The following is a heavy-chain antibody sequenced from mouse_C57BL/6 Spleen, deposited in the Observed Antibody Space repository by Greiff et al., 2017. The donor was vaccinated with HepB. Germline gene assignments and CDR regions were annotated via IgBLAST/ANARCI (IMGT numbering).Heavy chain of an antibody. V-gene: IGHV1-82*01. Sequence: VQLQESGPELVKPGASVKISCKASGYAFSSSWMNWVKQRPGKGLEWIGRIYPGDGDTNYNGKFKGKATLTADKSSSTAYMQHSSLTSEDTAVYFCGREDGYRYFDVWGTGTTVTVSS. CDR2: IYPGDGDT. CDR1: GYAFSSSW. D-gene: IGHD2-3*01. CDR3: GREDGYRYFDV. J-gene: IGHJ1*03.